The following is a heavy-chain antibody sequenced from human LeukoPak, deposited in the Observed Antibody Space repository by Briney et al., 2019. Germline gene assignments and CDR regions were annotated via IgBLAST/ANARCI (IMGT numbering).Heavy chain of an antibody. J-gene: IGHJ6*03. CDR1: GVSISSYY. D-gene: IGHD6-13*01. Sequence: SETLSLTCTVSGVSISSYYWRWIRQPPGKRLEWIGYIYYSGSTNYNPSLRSRVTISVDTSKNQFSLKLSSVTAADTAVYYCARGEQELVPVFGIGHVSNIYYYYYYMDVWGKGTTVTVSS. CDR3: ARGEQELVPVFGIGHVSNIYYYYYYMDV. CDR2: IYYSGST. V-gene: IGHV4-59*01.